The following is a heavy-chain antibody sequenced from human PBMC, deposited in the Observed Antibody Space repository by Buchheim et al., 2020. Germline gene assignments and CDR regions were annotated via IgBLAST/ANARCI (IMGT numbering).Heavy chain of an antibody. D-gene: IGHD3-16*01. Sequence: QVQLQESGPGLVKPSETLSLTCTVSGGSISSSYYYWGWIRQPPGKGLEWIGSIHYSGNTYYNPSLKSRVTISVDTSKNQFSLNLNSVTAADTAVYYCASLWGEHYLDYWGQGSL. CDR1: GGSISSSYYY. V-gene: IGHV4-39*07. CDR3: ASLWGEHYLDY. CDR2: IHYSGNT. J-gene: IGHJ4*02.